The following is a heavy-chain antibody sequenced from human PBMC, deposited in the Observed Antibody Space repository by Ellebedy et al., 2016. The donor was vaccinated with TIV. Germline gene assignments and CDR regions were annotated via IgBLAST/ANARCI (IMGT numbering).Heavy chain of an antibody. CDR2: IFYSGST. Sequence: MPSETLSLTCNVSGGSISNYYWNWIRQPPGKGLEWIGYIFYSGSTNYNPSLKSRVTISIDTSKEQFSLQLNSVTAADTAVYYCARDVAIAVAGRFYYYSMDVWGQGTTVTVSS. J-gene: IGHJ6*02. CDR3: ARDVAIAVAGRFYYYSMDV. D-gene: IGHD6-19*01. CDR1: GGSISNYY. V-gene: IGHV4-59*01.